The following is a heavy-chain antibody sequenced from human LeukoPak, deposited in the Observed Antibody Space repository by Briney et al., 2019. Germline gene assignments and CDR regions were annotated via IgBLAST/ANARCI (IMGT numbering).Heavy chain of an antibody. CDR1: GSIFTNYW. D-gene: IGHD6-13*01. Sequence: GASLQISCQGSGSIFTNYWIGWGRQLPGKGLEGMGIIYPGDSDTRYSPSFQGQVTISADKSISTAYLQWSSLKASDTAMYYCARHLGVYSSSQYNWFDPWGQGTLVTVSS. CDR3: ARHLGVYSSSQYNWFDP. V-gene: IGHV5-51*01. J-gene: IGHJ5*02. CDR2: IYPGDSDT.